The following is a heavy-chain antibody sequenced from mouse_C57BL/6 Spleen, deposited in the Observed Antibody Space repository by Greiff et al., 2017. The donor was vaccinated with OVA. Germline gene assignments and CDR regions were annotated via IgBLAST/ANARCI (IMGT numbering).Heavy chain of an antibody. CDR2: INPYNGGT. J-gene: IGHJ2*01. D-gene: IGHD4-1*01. CDR3: TSGNNAGYFDY. Sequence: VQLQQSGPVLVKPGASVKMSCKASGYTFTDYYMNWVKQSHGKSLEWIGVINPYNGGTSYNQKFKGKATLTVDKSSSTAYMELNSLTSEDSAVYYCTSGNNAGYFDYWGKGTTLTVSS. V-gene: IGHV1-19*01. CDR1: GYTFTDYY.